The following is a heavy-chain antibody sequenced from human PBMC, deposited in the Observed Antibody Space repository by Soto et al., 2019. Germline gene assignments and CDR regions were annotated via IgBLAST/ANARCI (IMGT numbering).Heavy chain of an antibody. CDR2: MYNTGST. V-gene: IGHV4-59*01. CDR1: GGPISGYY. D-gene: IGHD3-22*01. Sequence: SETLSLTCTVSGGPISGYYWSWIRQPPGKGLEWIGYMYNTGSTVYNPSFKSRVTISVDTSKNQFSLKLNSVTAADTAVYYCARVGTGYYDSSGYYYANWGQGTLVTVSS. CDR3: ARVGTGYYDSSGYYYAN. J-gene: IGHJ4*02.